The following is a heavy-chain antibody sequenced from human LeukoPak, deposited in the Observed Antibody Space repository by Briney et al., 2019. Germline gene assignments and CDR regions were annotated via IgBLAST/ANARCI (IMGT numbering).Heavy chain of an antibody. Sequence: PSETLSLTCTVSAGSINNYYWIWIRQHPGKGLEWIGYITYSGNTYYYPALNSRVTVSLDTSKTQFSLKLSSVTAADTAVYYCARIAYDALDSYYYGMDVWGQGTTVTVSS. J-gene: IGHJ6*02. CDR2: ITYSGNT. CDR1: AGSINNYY. CDR3: ARIAYDALDSYYYGMDV. V-gene: IGHV4-59*06. D-gene: IGHD3-3*01.